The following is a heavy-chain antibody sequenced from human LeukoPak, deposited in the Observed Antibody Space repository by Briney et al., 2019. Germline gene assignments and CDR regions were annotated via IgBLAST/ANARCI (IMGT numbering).Heavy chain of an antibody. V-gene: IGHV4-61*02. J-gene: IGHJ4*02. D-gene: IGHD3-22*01. CDR3: AAQYYYDSSGSYYFDY. CDR1: GGSIRSGRYY. Sequence: SETLSLTRTVTGGSIRSGRYYWSWIRQPAGKGLEWIGRIYTSGSTNYNPSLKSRVTISVDTSKNQFSLKLSSVTAADTAVYYCAAQYYYDSSGSYYFDYWGQGTLVTVSS. CDR2: IYTSGST.